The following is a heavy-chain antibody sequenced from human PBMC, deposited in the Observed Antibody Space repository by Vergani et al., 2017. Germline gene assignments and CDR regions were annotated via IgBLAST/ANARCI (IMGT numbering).Heavy chain of an antibody. Sequence: QVQLQESGPGLVKPSETLSLTCTVSGGSISSYYWSWIRQPAGKGLEWIGRIYTSGSTNYNPSLKSRVTMSVETSKNQFSLKLSSVTAADTAVYYCARDGGYCSGGSCPYWYFDLWGRGTLVTVSS. J-gene: IGHJ2*01. D-gene: IGHD2-15*01. CDR1: GGSISSYY. CDR2: IYTSGST. CDR3: ARDGGYCSGGSCPYWYFDL. V-gene: IGHV4-4*07.